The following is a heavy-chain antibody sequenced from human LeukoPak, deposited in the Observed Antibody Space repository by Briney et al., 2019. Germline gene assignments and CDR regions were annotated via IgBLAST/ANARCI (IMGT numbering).Heavy chain of an antibody. J-gene: IGHJ5*01. CDR3: ATEGTDGRGSFGWFDS. V-gene: IGHV3-7*01. D-gene: IGHD3-10*01. Sequence: QAGESLRLSCVASGFTFSDYWMTWVRQAPGKGLEWVANIKEDGSVKYYVDSVKGRFTISRDNAKNSLYLQLNSLRVEDTAVYYCATEGTDGRGSFGWFDSWGQGTPVTVSS. CDR2: IKEDGSVK. CDR1: GFTFSDYW.